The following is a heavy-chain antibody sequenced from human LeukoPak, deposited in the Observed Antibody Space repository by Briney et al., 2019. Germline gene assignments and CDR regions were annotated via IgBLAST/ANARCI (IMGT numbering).Heavy chain of an antibody. J-gene: IGHJ6*04. D-gene: IGHD2-2*01. V-gene: IGHV3-21*01. CDR2: ISSSSSYI. Sequence: GGSLRLSCAASGFTFSSYEMNWVRQAPGKGLEWVSSISSSSSYIYYADSVKGRFTISRDNAKNSLYLQMNSLRAEDTAVYYCARDQEGYCSSTSCYGMDVWGKGTTVTVSS. CDR1: GFTFSSYE. CDR3: ARDQEGYCSSTSCYGMDV.